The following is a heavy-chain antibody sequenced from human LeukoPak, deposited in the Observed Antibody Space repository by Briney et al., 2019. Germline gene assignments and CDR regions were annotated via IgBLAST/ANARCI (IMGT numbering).Heavy chain of an antibody. CDR2: ISWNSGSI. Sequence: GRSLRLSCAASGFTFDDYAMHWVRQAPGKGLEWVSGISWNSGSIGYADSVKGRFTISRDNAKNFLYLQMNSLRVEDTALYYCAKDGSGYYYYYYYMDVWGKGTTVTVSS. J-gene: IGHJ6*03. CDR3: AKDGSGYYYYYYYMDV. D-gene: IGHD3-22*01. V-gene: IGHV3-9*01. CDR1: GFTFDDYA.